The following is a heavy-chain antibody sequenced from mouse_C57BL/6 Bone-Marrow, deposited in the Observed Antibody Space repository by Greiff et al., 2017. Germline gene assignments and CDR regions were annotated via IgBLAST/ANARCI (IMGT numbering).Heavy chain of an antibody. J-gene: IGHJ1*03. V-gene: IGHV5-4*01. CDR1: GFTFSSYA. CDR2: ISDGGSYT. Sequence: EVQRVESGGGLVKPGGSLKLSCAASGFTFSSYAMSWVRQTPEKRLEWVATISDGGSYTYYPDNVKGRFTISRDNAKNNLYLQMSHLKSEDTAMYYCARFYDGNFDVWGTGTTVTVSS. CDR3: ARFYDGNFDV. D-gene: IGHD2-3*01.